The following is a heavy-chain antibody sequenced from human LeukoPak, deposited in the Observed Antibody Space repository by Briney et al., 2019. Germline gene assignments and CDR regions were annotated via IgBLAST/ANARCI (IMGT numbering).Heavy chain of an antibody. CDR2: ISGSGGST. Sequence: GGSLRLSCAASGFTFSSYWMSWVRQAPGKGLEWVSAISGSGGSTYYADSVKGRFTISRDNSKNTLYLQMNSLRAEDTAVYYCAKVTRYSGSYNLGAFDIWGQGTMVTVSS. CDR1: GFTFSSYW. CDR3: AKVTRYSGSYNLGAFDI. J-gene: IGHJ3*02. D-gene: IGHD1-26*01. V-gene: IGHV3-23*01.